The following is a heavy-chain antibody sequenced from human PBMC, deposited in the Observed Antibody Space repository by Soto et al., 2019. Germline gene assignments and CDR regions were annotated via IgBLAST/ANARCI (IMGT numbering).Heavy chain of an antibody. CDR3: AFNYYDFWSGYYSVAYFAY. V-gene: IGHV4-34*01. CDR2: ITRSGNT. Sequence: SETLSLTCAVYGGSFSGHYWTWIRQPPGKGLEWVGEITRSGNTNYNPSLKSRVTISVDTSKNQFSLKLSSVTAADTAVYYCAFNYYDFWSGYYSVAYFAYWAQGTPVTVSS. D-gene: IGHD3-3*01. J-gene: IGHJ4*02. CDR1: GGSFSGHY.